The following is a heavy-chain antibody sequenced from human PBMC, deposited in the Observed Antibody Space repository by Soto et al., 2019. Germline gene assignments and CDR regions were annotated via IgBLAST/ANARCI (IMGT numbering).Heavy chain of an antibody. CDR2: IYHSGST. Sequence: SETLSLTCAVSGGSISSGGYSWSWIRQPPGKGLEWIGYIYHSGSTYYNPSLKSRVTISVDRSKNQFSLKLSSVTAADTAVYYCASGMVRGVSFSYGMDVWGQGTTVTVSS. CDR1: GGSISSGGYS. J-gene: IGHJ6*02. V-gene: IGHV4-30-2*01. CDR3: ASGMVRGVSFSYGMDV. D-gene: IGHD3-10*01.